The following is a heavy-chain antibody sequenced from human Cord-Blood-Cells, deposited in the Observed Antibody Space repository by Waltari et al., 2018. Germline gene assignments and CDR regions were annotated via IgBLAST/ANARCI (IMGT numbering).Heavy chain of an antibody. CDR3: ATVHITMVRGVIHHDY. J-gene: IGHJ4*02. CDR1: GYTLTESS. Sequence: QVQLVQSGAEVKKPGASVKVSCKVSGYTLTESSIHWVRQAPGKGLEWMGGFDPEDGETIYAQKFQGRVTMTEDTSTDTAYMELSSLRSEDMAVYYCATVHITMVRGVIHHDYWGQGTLVTVSS. D-gene: IGHD3-10*01. V-gene: IGHV1-24*01. CDR2: FDPEDGET.